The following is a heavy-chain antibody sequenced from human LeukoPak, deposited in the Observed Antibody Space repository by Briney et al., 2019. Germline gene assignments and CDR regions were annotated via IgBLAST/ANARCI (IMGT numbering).Heavy chain of an antibody. CDR3: ARVRGWGFGEFFPYYYYYGMDV. Sequence: SETLSLTCAVYGGSFSGYYWSWIRQPPGKGLEWIGEINHSGSTNYNPSLKSRVTISVDTSKNQFSLKLSSVTAADTAVYYCARVRGWGFGEFFPYYYYYGMDVWGQRTTVTVSS. V-gene: IGHV4-34*01. J-gene: IGHJ6*02. D-gene: IGHD3-10*01. CDR2: INHSGST. CDR1: GGSFSGYY.